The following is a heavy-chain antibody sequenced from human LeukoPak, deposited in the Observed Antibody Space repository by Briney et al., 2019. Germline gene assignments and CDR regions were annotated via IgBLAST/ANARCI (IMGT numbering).Heavy chain of an antibody. CDR2: IYYSGST. CDR3: ASYHNWNDVSLDWFDP. D-gene: IGHD1-1*01. J-gene: IGHJ5*02. V-gene: IGHV4-39*07. CDR1: GGSISSSSYY. Sequence: PSETLSLTCTVSGGSISSSSYYWGWIRQPPGKGPEWIGSIYYSGSTYYNPSLKSRVTISVDTSKNQFSLKLSSVTAADTAVYYCASYHNWNDVSLDWFDPWGQGTLVTVSS.